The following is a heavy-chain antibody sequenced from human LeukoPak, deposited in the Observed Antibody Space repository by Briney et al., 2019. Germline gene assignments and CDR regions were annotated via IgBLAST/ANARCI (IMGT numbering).Heavy chain of an antibody. J-gene: IGHJ4*02. Sequence: GGSLRLSCATSGFIFSTYGMNWIRQAPGKGLEWVSSISSRSYTYYADAVKGQFTISRDNARNSLYLQMNSLRVEDTALYYCARGGGDIPIDYWGEGTLVAVSS. D-gene: IGHD2-21*02. CDR1: GFIFSTYG. V-gene: IGHV3-21*01. CDR3: ARGGGDIPIDY. CDR2: ISSRSYT.